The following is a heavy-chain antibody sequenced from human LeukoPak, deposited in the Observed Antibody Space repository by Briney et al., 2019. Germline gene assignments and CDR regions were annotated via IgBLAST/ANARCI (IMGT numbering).Heavy chain of an antibody. J-gene: IGHJ5*02. CDR2: IIPIFGTA. CDR3: ARGPSSTDGGNWFDP. D-gene: IGHD6-6*01. Sequence: GASVKVSCKASGGTFSSYAISWVRQAPGQGLEWMGGIIPIFGTANYAQKFQGGVTITADESTSTAYMELSSLRSEDTAVYYCARGPSSTDGGNWFDPWGQGTLVTVSS. CDR1: GGTFSSYA. V-gene: IGHV1-69*13.